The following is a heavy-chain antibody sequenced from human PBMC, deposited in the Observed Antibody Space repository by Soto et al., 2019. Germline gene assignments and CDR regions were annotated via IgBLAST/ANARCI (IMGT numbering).Heavy chain of an antibody. CDR3: ARVFYDDVWGRYMHYYYGMDV. J-gene: IGHJ6*02. D-gene: IGHD3-16*01. V-gene: IGHV3-11*06. Sequence: QVQLVESGGGLVKPGGSLRLSCAASGFTFSDYYMSWIRQAPGKGLEWVSYISSSSSYTNYADSVKGRFTISRDNAKNALYLQMNSLRAEYTAVYYGARVFYDDVWGRYMHYYYGMDVWGQGTTVTFAS. CDR1: GFTFSDYY. CDR2: ISSSSSYT.